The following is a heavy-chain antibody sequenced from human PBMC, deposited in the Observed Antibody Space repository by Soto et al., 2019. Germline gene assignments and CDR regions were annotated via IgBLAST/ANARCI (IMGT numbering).Heavy chain of an antibody. D-gene: IGHD5-12*01. Sequence: HPGGSLRLSCAASGFTFSIYSMNWVRQAPGKGLEWVSYIMPGSSHIFYADSVKGRFTISRDNSKNTLYLQMNSLRAEDTAVYYCARDYYRFNSGYGFSMDVWGQGTTVTVSS. CDR2: IMPGSSHI. J-gene: IGHJ6*02. V-gene: IGHV3-48*01. CDR1: GFTFSIYS. CDR3: ARDYYRFNSGYGFSMDV.